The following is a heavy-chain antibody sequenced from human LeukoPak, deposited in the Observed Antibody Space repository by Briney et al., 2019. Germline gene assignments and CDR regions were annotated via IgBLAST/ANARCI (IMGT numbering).Heavy chain of an antibody. J-gene: IGHJ4*02. CDR1: GFTFSSYA. V-gene: IGHV3-23*01. CDR2: ISGSGGNT. CDR3: AKVSWANYFDY. D-gene: IGHD6-13*01. Sequence: GGSLRLSCAASGFTFSSYAMSWVRQARGKGLEWVAAISGSGGNTNYADSVRGRFTISRDNSKNTLYLQMNSLRAEDTAIYYCAKVSWANYFDYWGQGTLVTVSS.